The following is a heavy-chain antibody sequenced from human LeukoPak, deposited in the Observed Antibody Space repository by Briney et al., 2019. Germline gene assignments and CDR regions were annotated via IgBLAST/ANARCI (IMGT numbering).Heavy chain of an antibody. CDR1: GFTFSSYS. CDR2: ISSSSSNI. D-gene: IGHD6-25*01. V-gene: IGHV3-48*01. J-gene: IGHJ4*02. Sequence: GGSLRLSCAASGFTFSSYSMNWVRQAPGKGPEWVSYISSSSSNIDYADSVKGRFTISRDNSNNTLYLQMNSLRAEDTAVYYCASRSGWGTGDYWGQGTLVTVSS. CDR3: ASRSGWGTGDY.